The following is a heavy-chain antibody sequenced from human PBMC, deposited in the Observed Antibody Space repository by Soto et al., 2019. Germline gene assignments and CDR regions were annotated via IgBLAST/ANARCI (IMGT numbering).Heavy chain of an antibody. D-gene: IGHD3-10*01. J-gene: IGHJ4*02. Sequence: GGSLRLSCAASGFTFSSYGMHWVRQAPGKGLEWVAVISYDGSNKYYADSVKGRFTISRDNSKNTLYLQMNSLRAEDTAVYYCAKDIHKLLWFRELLFTLDYWGQGTLVTVSS. CDR3: AKDIHKLLWFRELLFTLDY. CDR2: ISYDGSNK. V-gene: IGHV3-30*18. CDR1: GFTFSSYG.